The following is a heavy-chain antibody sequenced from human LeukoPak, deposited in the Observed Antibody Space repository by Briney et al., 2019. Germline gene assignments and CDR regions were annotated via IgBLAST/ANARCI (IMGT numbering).Heavy chain of an antibody. CDR2: INAGNGNT. J-gene: IGHJ4*02. CDR1: GYTFTSYA. CDR3: ARDTDAGAGLLWFGEFLDY. Sequence: ASVKVSCKASGYTFTSYAMHWVRQAPGQRLEWMGWINAGNGNTKYSQKFQGRVTITRDTSASTAYMELSSLRSEDTAVYYCARDTDAGAGLLWFGEFLDYWGQGTLVTVSS. D-gene: IGHD3-10*01. V-gene: IGHV1-3*01.